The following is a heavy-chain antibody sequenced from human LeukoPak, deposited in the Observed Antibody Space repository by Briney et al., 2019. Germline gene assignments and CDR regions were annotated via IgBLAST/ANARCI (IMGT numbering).Heavy chain of an antibody. CDR3: ASLIYDPVRTFDY. CDR1: GYSISSGYY. J-gene: IGHJ4*02. D-gene: IGHD3-3*01. CDR2: IYHSGST. Sequence: PPETLSLTCTVSGYSISSGYYWGWIRQPPGKGLEWIGSIYHSGSTYYNPSLKSRVTISVDTSKNQFSLKLSSVTAADTAVYYCASLIYDPVRTFDYWGQGTLVTVSS. V-gene: IGHV4-38-2*02.